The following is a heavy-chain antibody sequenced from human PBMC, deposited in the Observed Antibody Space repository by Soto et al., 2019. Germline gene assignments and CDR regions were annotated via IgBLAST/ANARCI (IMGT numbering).Heavy chain of an antibody. Sequence: GGSLRLPCTASGFTFGDYAMSWFRQAPGKGLEWVGFIRSKAYGGTTEYAASVKGRFTISRDDSKSIAYLQMNSLKTEDTAVYYCTRYGGNSEGWFDPWGQGTLVTVSS. CDR1: GFTFGDYA. J-gene: IGHJ5*02. CDR2: IRSKAYGGTT. V-gene: IGHV3-49*03. CDR3: TRYGGNSEGWFDP. D-gene: IGHD2-21*02.